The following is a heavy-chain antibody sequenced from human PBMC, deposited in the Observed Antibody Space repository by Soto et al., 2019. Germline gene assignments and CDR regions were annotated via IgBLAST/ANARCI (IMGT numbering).Heavy chain of an antibody. CDR2: IYYNENT. Sequence: QVQLQESGPGLVKPSETLSLTCTVSRGSVSSGHYYWSWIRQPPGKGLEWIGYIYYNENTNYNPSLKSRATLSVDTSKSQFFLKLSSVTAADTAVYYCARCLLQLERHPFDIWGQGTMVTVSS. J-gene: IGHJ3*02. CDR3: ARCLLQLERHPFDI. D-gene: IGHD1-1*01. CDR1: RGSVSSGHYY. V-gene: IGHV4-61*01.